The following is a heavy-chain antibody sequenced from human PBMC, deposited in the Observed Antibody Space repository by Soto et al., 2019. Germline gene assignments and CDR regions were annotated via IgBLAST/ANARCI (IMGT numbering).Heavy chain of an antibody. J-gene: IGHJ6*02. D-gene: IGHD3-22*01. CDR3: ARGGRKKITMIVVAPISRSYGMDV. CDR2: INHSGST. V-gene: IGHV4-34*01. Sequence: VEINHSGSTNYNPSLKSRVTISVDTSKNQFSLKLSSVTAADTAVYYCARGGRKKITMIVVAPISRSYGMDVWGQGTTVTVSS.